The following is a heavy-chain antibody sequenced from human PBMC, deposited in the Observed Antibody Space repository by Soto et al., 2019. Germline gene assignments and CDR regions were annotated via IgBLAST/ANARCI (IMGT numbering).Heavy chain of an antibody. CDR2: IYYSGST. V-gene: IGHV4-31*03. CDR1: GGSISSGGYY. J-gene: IGHJ3*02. CDR3: ARDQCSGGSCYSNAFDI. D-gene: IGHD2-15*01. Sequence: SETLCLTCTVAGGSISSGGYYCSWIRQHPGKGLEWIGYIYYSGSTYYNPSLKSRVTISVDTSKNQFSLKLSSVTAEDTAVYYCARDQCSGGSCYSNAFDIWGQGTMVTVSS.